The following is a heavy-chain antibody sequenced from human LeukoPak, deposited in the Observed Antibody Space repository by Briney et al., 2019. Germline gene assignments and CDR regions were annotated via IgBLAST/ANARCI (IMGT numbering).Heavy chain of an antibody. J-gene: IGHJ5*02. CDR2: INHSGST. V-gene: IGHV4-39*07. CDR3: ARLRRIYRYCSGGSCLVP. D-gene: IGHD2-15*01. CDR1: GGSISSSNYY. Sequence: PSETLSLTCSVSGGSISSSNYYWSWIRQPPGKGLEWIGEINHSGSTNYNPSLKSRVTISVDTSKNQFSLKLSSVTAADTAVYYCARLRRIYRYCSGGSCLVPWGQGTLVTVSS.